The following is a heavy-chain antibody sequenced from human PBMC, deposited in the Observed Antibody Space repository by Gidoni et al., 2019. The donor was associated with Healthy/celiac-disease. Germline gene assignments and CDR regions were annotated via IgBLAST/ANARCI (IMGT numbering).Heavy chain of an antibody. J-gene: IGHJ4*02. CDR2: IYYSGST. CDR3: ARTNYGDYRFDY. V-gene: IGHV4-39*07. Sequence: QLQLQESGPGLVKPSETLSLTCTVSGCSISSSSYYWGWIRQPPGKGLEWIGSIYYSGSTYYNPSLKSRVTISVDTSKNQFSLKLSSVTAADTAVYYCARTNYGDYRFDYWGQGTLVTVSS. D-gene: IGHD4-17*01. CDR1: GCSISSSSYY.